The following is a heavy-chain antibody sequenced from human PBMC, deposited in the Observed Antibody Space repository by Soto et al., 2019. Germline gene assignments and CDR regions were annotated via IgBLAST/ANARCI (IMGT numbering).Heavy chain of an antibody. CDR1: GGSFSGYY. CDR2: TNHSGST. D-gene: IGHD3-3*01. Sequence: SETLSLTCAVYGGSFSGYYWSWIRQPPGKGLEWIGETNHSGSTNYNPSLKSRVTISVDTSKNQFSLKLSSVTAAGTAVYYFARGKRDYDFWSGYRGRWFDPWGQGTLVTVSS. V-gene: IGHV4-34*01. J-gene: IGHJ5*02. CDR3: ARGKRDYDFWSGYRGRWFDP.